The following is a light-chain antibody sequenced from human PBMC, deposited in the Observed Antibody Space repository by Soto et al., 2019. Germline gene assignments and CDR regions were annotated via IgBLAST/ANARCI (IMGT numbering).Light chain of an antibody. Sequence: DIQMTQSPSTLSASVGDRVTITCRASQSIGGWLAWYQQKAGKAPKVLIYATSTLQIGVPSRFSGSGSGKQFTLTISSLQPDDSETYYCQQYNTWWTFGQGTKVEVK. CDR3: QQYNTWWT. V-gene: IGKV1-5*03. CDR1: QSIGGW. J-gene: IGKJ1*01. CDR2: ATS.